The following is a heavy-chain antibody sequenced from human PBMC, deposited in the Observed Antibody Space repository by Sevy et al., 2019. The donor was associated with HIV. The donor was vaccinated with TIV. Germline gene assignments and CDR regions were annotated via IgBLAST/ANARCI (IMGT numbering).Heavy chain of an antibody. CDR3: AKSGNTAMGLIDF. Sequence: GGSLRLSCAASGFPFTYLAMSWVRQAPGKGLEWVAAISGSGTGGYTYYADSVKGRFTISRDNSNNTLYLQMNSLRAEDTALYYCAKSGNTAMGLIDFWGQGTLVTVSS. V-gene: IGHV3-23*01. D-gene: IGHD5-18*01. J-gene: IGHJ4*02. CDR2: ISGSGTGGYT. CDR1: GFPFTYLA.